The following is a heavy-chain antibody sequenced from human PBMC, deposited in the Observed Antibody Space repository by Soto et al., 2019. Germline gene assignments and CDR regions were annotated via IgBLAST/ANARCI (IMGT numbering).Heavy chain of an antibody. D-gene: IGHD5-12*01. CDR3: ARASGSGYDYTGVDY. Sequence: LSLTCTVSGGSISSGGYYWSWIRQHPGKGLEWIGYIYYSGSTYYNPSLKSRVTISVDTSKNQFSLKLSSVTAADTAVYYCARASGSGYDYTGVDYWGQGTLVTVSS. CDR2: IYYSGST. V-gene: IGHV4-31*03. CDR1: GGSISSGGYY. J-gene: IGHJ4*02.